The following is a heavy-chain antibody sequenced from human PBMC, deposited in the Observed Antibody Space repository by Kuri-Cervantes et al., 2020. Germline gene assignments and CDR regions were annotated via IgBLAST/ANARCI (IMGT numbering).Heavy chain of an antibody. D-gene: IGHD3-3*01. CDR2: INAGNGNT. V-gene: IGHV1-3*01. J-gene: IGHJ3*02. CDR1: GYTFTSYA. Sequence: ASVKVSCKASGYTFTSYAMHWVRQAPGQRLEWMGWINAGNGNTKYSQKFQGRVTITRDTSASTAYMELRSLRSDDTAVYYCARLITIFGGDAFDIWGQGTMVTVSS. CDR3: ARLITIFGGDAFDI.